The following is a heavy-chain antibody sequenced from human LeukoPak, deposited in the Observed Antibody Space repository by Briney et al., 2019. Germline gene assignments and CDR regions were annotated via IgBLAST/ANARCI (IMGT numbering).Heavy chain of an antibody. V-gene: IGHV4-59*01. J-gene: IGHJ6*03. D-gene: IGHD6-6*01. CDR2: IYYSGST. Sequence: SETLSLTCTVSGGSISSYYWSWIRQPPGKGLEWIGYIYYSGSTNYNPSLKSRVTISVDTSKNQFSLKLSSVTAADTAVYYCARVSIAAHRYYYYYVDVWGKGTTVTVSS. CDR1: GGSISSYY. CDR3: ARVSIAAHRYYYYYVDV.